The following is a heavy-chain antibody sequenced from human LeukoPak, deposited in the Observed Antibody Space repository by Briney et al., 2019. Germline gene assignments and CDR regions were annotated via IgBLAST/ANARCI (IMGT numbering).Heavy chain of an antibody. CDR3: ARDYDSSGYSDAFDI. Sequence: GGSLRLSCAASGFTFSSYEMNWVRQAPGKGLEWVSYITSRGSTIYYADSVRGRFTISRDNAKNSLYLQMNSLRAEDTALYYCARDYDSSGYSDAFDIWGQGTMVTVSS. J-gene: IGHJ3*02. D-gene: IGHD3-22*01. CDR1: GFTFSSYE. CDR2: ITSRGSTI. V-gene: IGHV3-48*03.